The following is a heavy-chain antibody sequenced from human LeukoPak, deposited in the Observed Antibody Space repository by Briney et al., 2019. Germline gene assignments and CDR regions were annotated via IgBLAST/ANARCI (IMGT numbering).Heavy chain of an antibody. J-gene: IGHJ4*02. V-gene: IGHV4-34*01. Sequence: SETLSLTCAVHGGSFSGYYWNWIRQPPGKGLEWIGEINHSGSTNYNPSLKSRVSISVDTSKNQFSLKLSSVTAADTAVYYCARVGYYGSGRYFDYWGQGTLVTVSS. CDR1: GGSFSGYY. D-gene: IGHD3-10*01. CDR3: ARVGYYGSGRYFDY. CDR2: INHSGST.